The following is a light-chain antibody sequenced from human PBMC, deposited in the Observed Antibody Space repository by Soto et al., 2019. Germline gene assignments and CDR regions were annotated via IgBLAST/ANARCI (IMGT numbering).Light chain of an antibody. CDR1: QSISSW. V-gene: IGKV1-5*03. CDR2: KAS. Sequence: DIQMTQSPSTLSASVGDRVTITCRASQSISSWLAWYQQKPGKAPKLLIYKASSLESGVPSRFSGSGAGTEFTLTISTLHPDNFATYSCKHYNNYPWTFGQGTKV. J-gene: IGKJ1*01. CDR3: KHYNNYPWT.